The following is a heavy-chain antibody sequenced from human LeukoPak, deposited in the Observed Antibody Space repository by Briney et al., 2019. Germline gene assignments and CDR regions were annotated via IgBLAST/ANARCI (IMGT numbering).Heavy chain of an antibody. J-gene: IGHJ5*02. V-gene: IGHV3-11*04. CDR2: ISGMGHDI. D-gene: IGHD2-2*01. CDR1: GLSFSDSY. CDR3: AKGVRTTDWFDP. Sequence: PGGSLRLSCVVSGLSFSDSYMTWIRQTPGMGLVSLAYISGMGHDIYYADSVRGRFTISRDNAKNSLYLQMNSLRPEDTAVYYCAKGVRTTDWFDPWGQGTLVTVSS.